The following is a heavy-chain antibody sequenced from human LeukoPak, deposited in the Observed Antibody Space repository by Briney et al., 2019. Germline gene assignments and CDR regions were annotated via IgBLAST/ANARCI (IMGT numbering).Heavy chain of an antibody. CDR1: GFTFSNYN. CDR2: ISGSGTYI. CDR3: ARDPYYDLWSDYGTEAFDI. J-gene: IGHJ3*02. V-gene: IGHV3-21*06. D-gene: IGHD3-3*01. Sequence: GGSLRLSCVASGFTFSNYNMNWVRQAPGKGLEWVSSISGSGTYIYYADSLKGRFTISRDNAKNSLYLQMNSLRAEDTAVYYCARDPYYDLWSDYGTEAFDIWGQGTMVTVSS.